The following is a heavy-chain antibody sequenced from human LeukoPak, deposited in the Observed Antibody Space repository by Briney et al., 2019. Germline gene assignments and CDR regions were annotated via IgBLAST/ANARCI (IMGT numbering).Heavy chain of an antibody. V-gene: IGHV4-59*08. CDR1: GGSISSYY. D-gene: IGHD3-10*01. CDR3: AISYGSGSYAFDI. CDR2: IYYSGST. J-gene: IGHJ3*02. Sequence: PSETLSLTCTVSGGSISSYYWSWIRQPPRKGLEWIGYIYYSGSTNYNPSLKSRVTISVDTSKNQFSLKLSSVTAADTAVYYCAISYGSGSYAFDIWGQGTMVTVSS.